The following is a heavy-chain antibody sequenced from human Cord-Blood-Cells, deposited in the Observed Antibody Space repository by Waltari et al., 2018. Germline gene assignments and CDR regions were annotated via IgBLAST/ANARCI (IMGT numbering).Heavy chain of an antibody. D-gene: IGHD7-27*01. CDR3: AREREGLKLGSSIFDY. Sequence: FSSYAISWVRQAPGQGLEWMGGIIPIFGTANYAQKFQGRVTITADESTSTAYMELSSLRSEDTAVYYCAREREGLKLGSSIFDYWGQGTLVTVSS. CDR2: IIPIFGTA. V-gene: IGHV1-69*01. CDR1: FSSYA. J-gene: IGHJ4*02.